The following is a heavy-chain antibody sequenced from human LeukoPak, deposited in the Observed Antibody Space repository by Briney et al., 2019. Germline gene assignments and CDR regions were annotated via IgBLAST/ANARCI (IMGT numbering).Heavy chain of an antibody. CDR2: IKQDGSEK. Sequence: PGGSLRLSCAASGFTFSSYWMSWVRQAPGKGLEWVANIKQDGSEKYYVDSVKGRFTISRDNAKNLLYLQMNSLRAEDTAVYYCARNAYFDWLLQFDYWGQGTLVTVSS. V-gene: IGHV3-7*01. D-gene: IGHD3-9*01. CDR1: GFTFSSYW. CDR3: ARNAYFDWLLQFDY. J-gene: IGHJ4*02.